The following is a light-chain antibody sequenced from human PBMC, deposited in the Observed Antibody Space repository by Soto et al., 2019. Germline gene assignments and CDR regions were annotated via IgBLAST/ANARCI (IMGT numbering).Light chain of an antibody. J-gene: IGKJ5*01. Sequence: DIQMTQSPSSLSASVGDRVTITCRASQGIGNDLGWYQQKPGKAPKRLIYSSFILQSGVPSRFGGSGSGTEFTLTISSLQPEDFATYYCLQHKSYPLTFGQGTRLEIK. V-gene: IGKV1-17*01. CDR2: SSF. CDR1: QGIGND. CDR3: LQHKSYPLT.